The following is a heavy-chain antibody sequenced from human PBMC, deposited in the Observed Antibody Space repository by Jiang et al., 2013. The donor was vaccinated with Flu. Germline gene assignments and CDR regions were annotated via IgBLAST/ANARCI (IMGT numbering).Heavy chain of an antibody. CDR1: GGTFSSYA. J-gene: IGHJ3*02. Sequence: GAEVKKPGSSVKVSCKASGGTFSSYAISWVRQAPGQGLEWMGRIIPILGIANYAQKFQGRVTITADKSTSTAYMELSSLRSEDTAVYYCARDMFMGDFWSGYYKDAFDIWGQGTMVTVSS. V-gene: IGHV1-69*04. D-gene: IGHD3-3*01. CDR2: IIPILGIA. CDR3: ARDMFMGDFWSGYYKDAFDI.